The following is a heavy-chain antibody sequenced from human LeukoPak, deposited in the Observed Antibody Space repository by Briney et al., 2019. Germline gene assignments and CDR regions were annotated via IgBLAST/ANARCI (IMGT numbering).Heavy chain of an antibody. Sequence: SETLSLTCAVSGGSISSGGYSGSWIRQPPGTGLEWIGYIYHSGSTYYNPSLKSRVTISVDRSKNQFSLKLSSVTAADTAVYYCARGEGYCSSTSCYLGSWGQGTLVTVSS. CDR1: GGSISSGGYS. CDR2: IYHSGST. J-gene: IGHJ5*01. V-gene: IGHV4-30-2*01. CDR3: ARGEGYCSSTSCYLGS. D-gene: IGHD2-2*01.